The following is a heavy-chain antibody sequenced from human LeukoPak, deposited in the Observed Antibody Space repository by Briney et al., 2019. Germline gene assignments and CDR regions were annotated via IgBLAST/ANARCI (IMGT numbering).Heavy chain of an antibody. Sequence: GESLKISCKGSGFSFTSYWIGWVRQMPGKGLEWMGIIYPGDSDTRYSPSFQGQVTISADKSISTAYLQWSSLKASDTAMYYCARPIYSSGWYLDYWGQGTLVTVSS. D-gene: IGHD6-19*01. CDR1: GFSFTSYW. CDR2: IYPGDSDT. CDR3: ARPIYSSGWYLDY. V-gene: IGHV5-51*01. J-gene: IGHJ4*02.